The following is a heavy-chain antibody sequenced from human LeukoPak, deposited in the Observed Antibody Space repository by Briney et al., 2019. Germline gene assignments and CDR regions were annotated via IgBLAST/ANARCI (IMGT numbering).Heavy chain of an antibody. V-gene: IGHV3-66*01. Sequence: SGGSLRLSCAASGFTVSSNYMSWVRQAPGKGLEWVSVIYSGGSTYYAYSVKGRFTISRDNSKNTLYLQMNSLRAEDTAVYYCARDCSGLYDYWGQGTLVTVSS. CDR2: IYSGGST. J-gene: IGHJ4*02. CDR1: GFTVSSNY. CDR3: ARDCSGLYDY. D-gene: IGHD3-10*02.